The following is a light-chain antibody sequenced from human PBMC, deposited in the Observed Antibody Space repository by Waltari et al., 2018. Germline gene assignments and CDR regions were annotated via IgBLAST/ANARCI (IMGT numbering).Light chain of an antibody. J-gene: IGKJ5*01. V-gene: IGKV3-20*01. CDR1: QTVSLSY. CDR2: DAS. CDR3: QQYGSSPIT. Sequence: EVVLTQSPGTLSLSPGERATLSCSASQTVSLSYLAWYQLKPGQSPRLLIYDASRRATGIPDRFTGSGSGTDFTLTISRLEPEDFAVYYCQQYGSSPITFGQGTRLEIK.